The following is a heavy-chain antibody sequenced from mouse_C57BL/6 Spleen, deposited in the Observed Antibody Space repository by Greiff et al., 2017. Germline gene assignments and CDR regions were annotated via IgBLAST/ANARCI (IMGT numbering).Heavy chain of an antibody. CDR1: GYSFTDYN. CDR2: FNPNYGTT. V-gene: IGHV1-39*01. Sequence: VQLQQSGPELVKPGASVRISCKASGYSFTDYNMNWVKQSNGKSLEWIGIFNPNYGTTSYNQKFKGKATLTVDQSSSTAYMQLNSLTSEDSAVYYCARGVTTVVPFDYWGQGTTRTVSS. J-gene: IGHJ2*01. D-gene: IGHD1-1*01. CDR3: ARGVTTVVPFDY.